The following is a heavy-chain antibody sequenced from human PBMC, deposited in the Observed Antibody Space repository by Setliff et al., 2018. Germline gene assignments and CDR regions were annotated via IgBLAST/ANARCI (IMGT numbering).Heavy chain of an antibody. Sequence: GESLKISCAVSGLTISNSAMTWVRQAPGKGLEWVSSISGGDSRTNYADSVKDRFTISRDNSKNTLYLQMNSLRVEDTAMYYCAKPSWNYVADWFDPWGQGTLVTVSS. CDR2: ISGGDSRT. J-gene: IGHJ5*02. CDR1: GLTISNSA. V-gene: IGHV3-23*01. CDR3: AKPSWNYVADWFDP. D-gene: IGHD1-7*01.